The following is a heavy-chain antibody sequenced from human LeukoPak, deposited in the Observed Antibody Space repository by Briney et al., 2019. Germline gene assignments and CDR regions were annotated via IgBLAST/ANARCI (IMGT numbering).Heavy chain of an antibody. CDR2: IYPGASDT. D-gene: IGHD3-10*01. Sequence: GESLKISCKGSGYSFTSYWIGWGRQRPGKGLGWMGIIYPGASDTRYSPSFQGQVTISADKSISTAYLQWSSLKASDTAMYYCAKTYYYGSGSYYYFDYWGQGTLVTVSS. V-gene: IGHV5-51*01. J-gene: IGHJ4*02. CDR1: GYSFTSYW. CDR3: AKTYYYGSGSYYYFDY.